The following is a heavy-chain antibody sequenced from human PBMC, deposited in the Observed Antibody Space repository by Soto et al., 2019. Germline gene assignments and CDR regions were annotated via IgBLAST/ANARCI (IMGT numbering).Heavy chain of an antibody. CDR2: IYYSGST. J-gene: IGHJ4*02. V-gene: IGHV4-59*01. CDR1: GGSISSYY. CDR3: ARVIYCGGDCFAY. Sequence: PSETLSLTCTVSGGSISSYYWSWIRQPPGKGLEWIGYIYYSGSTNYNPSLKSRVTISVDTSKNQFSLKLSSVTAADTAVYYCARVIYCGGDCFAYWGQGTLVTVSS. D-gene: IGHD2-21*01.